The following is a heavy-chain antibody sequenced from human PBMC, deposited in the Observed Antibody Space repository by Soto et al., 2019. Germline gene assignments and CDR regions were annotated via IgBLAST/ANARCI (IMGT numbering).Heavy chain of an antibody. J-gene: IGHJ4*02. CDR3: AREGNHYQDFFQN. D-gene: IGHD2-2*01. CDR1: GYPFPSFE. V-gene: IGHV1-3*01. Sequence: SVKVSCKTSGYPFPSFEVHWIRQAPGQRPEWMGGISNAGSGNTKYSQKFQDRLTITGDKRATTVYMALSSLTSEDTATYYCAREGNHYQDFFQNWGQGTQVTVSS. CDR2: ISNAGSGNT.